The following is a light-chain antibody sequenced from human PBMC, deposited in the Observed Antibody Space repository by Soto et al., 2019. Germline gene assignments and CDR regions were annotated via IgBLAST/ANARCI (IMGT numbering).Light chain of an antibody. Sequence: QMTQSPSTLSASIGDRVTITCRASHNIHRWLAWYHQKPGMAPTLLISDAPTLERGVPSRFSGSGSGTEFTLTIGDVQTDDFGTYYCQYTDTYWPFGQGTKVDIK. V-gene: IGKV1-5*01. CDR3: QYTDTYWP. CDR2: DAP. J-gene: IGKJ1*01. CDR1: HNIHRW.